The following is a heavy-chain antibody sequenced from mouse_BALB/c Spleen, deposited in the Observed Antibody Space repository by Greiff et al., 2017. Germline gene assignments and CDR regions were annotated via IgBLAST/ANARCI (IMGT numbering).Heavy chain of an antibody. CDR1: GFTFNTNA. D-gene: IGHD2-1*01. V-gene: IGHV10S3*01. CDR3: VRGDYGNYFDY. Sequence: EVQLVETGGGLVQPKGSLKLSCAASGFTFNTNAMNWVRQAPGKGLEWVARIRSKSNNYATYYADSVKDRFTISRDDSQSMLYLQMNNLKTEDTAMYYCVRGDYGNYFDYWGQGTTLTVSS. J-gene: IGHJ2*01. CDR2: IRSKSNNYAT.